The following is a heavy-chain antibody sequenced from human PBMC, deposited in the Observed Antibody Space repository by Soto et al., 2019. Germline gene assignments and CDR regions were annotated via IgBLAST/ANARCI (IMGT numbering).Heavy chain of an antibody. CDR3: ARQDSSGWFYFDY. V-gene: IGHV4-59*08. CDR1: GGSIISYF. CDR2: IYYSGST. D-gene: IGHD6-19*01. J-gene: IGHJ4*02. Sequence: SETLCLTCTVSGGSIISYFWSWIPEPPGKGLEWIGYIYYSGSTNSNPSLKSRVTISVDTSKNQFSLKLSSVTAADTAVYYCARQDSSGWFYFDYWGQGTLVSVSS.